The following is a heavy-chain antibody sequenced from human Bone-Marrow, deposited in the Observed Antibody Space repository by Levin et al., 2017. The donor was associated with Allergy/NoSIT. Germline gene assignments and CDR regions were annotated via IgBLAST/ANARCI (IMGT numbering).Heavy chain of an antibody. D-gene: IGHD4-11*01. V-gene: IGHV3-33*06. J-gene: IGHJ4*02. Sequence: PGGSLRLSCAASAFTFSNFGMHWVRQAPGKGLEWVAVIWSDGNYEYYADSVKGRFTISRDNSKNMLFLQINTLRVEDTAIYYCAKGDDDYSSAPDYWGKGTLVTVSS. CDR3: AKGDDDYSSAPDY. CDR1: AFTFSNFG. CDR2: IWSDGNYE.